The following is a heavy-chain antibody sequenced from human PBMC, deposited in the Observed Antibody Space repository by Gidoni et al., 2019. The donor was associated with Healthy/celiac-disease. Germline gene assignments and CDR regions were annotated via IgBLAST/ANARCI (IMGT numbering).Heavy chain of an antibody. V-gene: IGHV4-59*01. CDR2: IYYSGST. D-gene: IGHD2-2*01. CDR3: ARYLVVPETPQSWFDP. Sequence: QVQLQESGPGLVKPSETLSLTCTVSGCSISSYYWSWIRQPPGKGLEWIGYIYYSGSTNYNPSLKSRVTISVDTSKNQFSLKLSSVTAADTAVYYCARYLVVPETPQSWFDPWGQGTLVTVSS. CDR1: GCSISSYY. J-gene: IGHJ5*02.